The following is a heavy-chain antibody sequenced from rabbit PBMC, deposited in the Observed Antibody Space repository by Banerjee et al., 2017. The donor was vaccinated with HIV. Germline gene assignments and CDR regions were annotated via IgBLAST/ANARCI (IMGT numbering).Heavy chain of an antibody. J-gene: IGHJ4*01. Sequence: QEQLVESGGGLVQPEGSLTLTCKASGSDISSNAMCWVRQAPGKGLEWIACINTSSGNTVYASWAKGRFTISKTSSTTVTLQMTSLTAADTATYFCARDLAGVVGWNLNLWGPGTLVTVS. CDR1: GSDISSNA. CDR3: ARDLAGVVGWNLNL. V-gene: IGHV1S45*01. D-gene: IGHD4-1*01. CDR2: INTSSGNT.